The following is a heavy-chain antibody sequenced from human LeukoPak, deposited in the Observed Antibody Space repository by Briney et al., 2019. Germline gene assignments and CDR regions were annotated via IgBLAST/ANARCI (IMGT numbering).Heavy chain of an antibody. CDR2: ISGSCGST. J-gene: IGHJ4*02. D-gene: IGHD1-26*01. CDR1: GFTFSSYA. V-gene: IGHV3-23*01. CDR3: AKGGTEWETFDY. Sequence: GGSLRLSCAASGFTFSSYAMNWVRQTPGKGVGWGSLISGSCGSTYYADSVKGRFTFASENPKNTLYLPMTRLRAEDTAVYYCAKGGTEWETFDYWGQGTLVTVSS.